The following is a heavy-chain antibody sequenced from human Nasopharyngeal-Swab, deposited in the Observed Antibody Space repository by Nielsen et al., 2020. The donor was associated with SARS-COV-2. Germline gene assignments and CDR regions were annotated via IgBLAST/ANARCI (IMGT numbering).Heavy chain of an antibody. J-gene: IGHJ5*02. V-gene: IGHV4-34*01. Sequence: WIRQPPGKGLEWIGEINHSGSTNYNPSLKSRVTISVDTSKNQFSLKLSSVTAADTAVYYCARVSLRRYCSSTSCCASSWFDPWGQGTLVTVSS. CDR2: INHSGST. CDR3: ARVSLRRYCSSTSCCASSWFDP. D-gene: IGHD2-2*01.